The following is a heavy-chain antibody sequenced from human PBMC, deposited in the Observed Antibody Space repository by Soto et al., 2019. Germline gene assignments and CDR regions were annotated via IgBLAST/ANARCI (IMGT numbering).Heavy chain of an antibody. Sequence: PGGSLRLSCAASGFTFSSYEMNWVRQAPGKGLEWVSYISSSGSTIYYADSVKGRFTISRDNAKNSLNLQMNSLRAEDTAVYYCARVAAGGGMDVWGQGTTVTVSS. D-gene: IGHD6-13*01. CDR2: ISSSGSTI. CDR3: ARVAAGGGMDV. J-gene: IGHJ6*02. V-gene: IGHV3-48*03. CDR1: GFTFSSYE.